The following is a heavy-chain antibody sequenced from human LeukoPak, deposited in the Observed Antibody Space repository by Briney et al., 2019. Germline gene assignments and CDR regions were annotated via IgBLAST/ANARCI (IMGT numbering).Heavy chain of an antibody. CDR1: GFTFSSNW. CDR2: IKSDGSKT. V-gene: IGHV3-74*01. CDR3: ARDPHGGSGSDPHDAFDI. J-gene: IGHJ3*02. Sequence: PGGSLRLSCAASGFTFSSNWVHWVRQAPGKGLVWVSRIKSDGSKTSYADSVKGRFTISRDNAKNTLYLQMNSLRAEDTAVYYCARDPHGGSGSDPHDAFDIWGQGTMVTVSS. D-gene: IGHD1-26*01.